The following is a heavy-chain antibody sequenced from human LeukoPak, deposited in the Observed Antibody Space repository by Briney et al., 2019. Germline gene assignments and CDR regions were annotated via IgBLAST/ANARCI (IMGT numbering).Heavy chain of an antibody. V-gene: IGHV1-8*03. J-gene: IGHJ6*03. CDR1: GYTFTSYD. Sequence: GASVKVSCKASGYTFTSYDINWGGQAPGQGLEWMGWMNPNSGNTGYARKFQGRVTITRNTSISTAYMELSSLRSEDTAVYYCARGRRTMVRGVIPPYYYYMDVWGKGTTVTVSS. CDR3: ARGRRTMVRGVIPPYYYYMDV. D-gene: IGHD3-10*01. CDR2: MNPNSGNT.